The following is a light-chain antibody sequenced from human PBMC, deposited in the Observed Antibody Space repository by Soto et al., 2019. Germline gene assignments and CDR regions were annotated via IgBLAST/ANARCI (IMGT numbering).Light chain of an antibody. Sequence: EIVLTQSPATLSSFPGDRVTLSCRASQAVNTRLAWYQHKPGQAPRLLIYLASNRAAGVPARFSGSGSGTDFTLTISDVEPEDFAVYYCHQRQSWPRTFGQGTKVDFK. CDR2: LAS. CDR3: HQRQSWPRT. J-gene: IGKJ1*01. CDR1: QAVNTR. V-gene: IGKV3-11*01.